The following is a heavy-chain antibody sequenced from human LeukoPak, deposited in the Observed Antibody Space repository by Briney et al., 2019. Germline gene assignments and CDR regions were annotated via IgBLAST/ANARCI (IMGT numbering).Heavy chain of an antibody. Sequence: ASVKVSCKASGYTFTGYYMHWVQQAPGKGLEWMGLVDPEDGETIYAEKFQGRVTITADTSTDTAYMELSSLRSEDTAVYYCATDQRGYSYGLWGQGTLVTVSS. CDR3: ATDQRGYSYGL. CDR1: GYTFTGYY. CDR2: VDPEDGET. V-gene: IGHV1-69-2*01. J-gene: IGHJ4*02. D-gene: IGHD5-18*01.